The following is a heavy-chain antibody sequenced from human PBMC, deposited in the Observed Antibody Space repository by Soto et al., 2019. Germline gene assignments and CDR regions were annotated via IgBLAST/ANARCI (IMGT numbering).Heavy chain of an antibody. Sequence: GGSLRLSCAASGFTFSNAWMSWVRQAPGKGLEWVGRIKSNTDGGTTDYAAPVKGRFTISRDDSKNTLYLQMNSLKTEDTAVYYCTTSIVVAPAAMSQYAAFDIWGQGTMVTVSS. CDR3: TTSIVVAPAAMSQYAAFDI. J-gene: IGHJ3*02. CDR1: GFTFSNAW. V-gene: IGHV3-15*01. D-gene: IGHD2-2*01. CDR2: IKSNTDGGTT.